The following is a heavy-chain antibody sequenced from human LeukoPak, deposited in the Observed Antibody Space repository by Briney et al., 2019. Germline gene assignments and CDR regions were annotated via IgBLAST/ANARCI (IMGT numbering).Heavy chain of an antibody. V-gene: IGHV3-53*01. CDR1: GFTVSSNS. CDR3: ARRAGAYSHPYDY. D-gene: IGHD4/OR15-4a*01. J-gene: IGHJ4*02. CDR2: IYSDNT. Sequence: GGSLGLSCTVSGFTVSSNSMSWVRQAPGKGLEWGSFIYSDNTHYSDSVKGRFTISRDNSKNTLYLHMNSLRAEDTAVYYCARRAGAYSHPYDYWGQGTLVTVSS.